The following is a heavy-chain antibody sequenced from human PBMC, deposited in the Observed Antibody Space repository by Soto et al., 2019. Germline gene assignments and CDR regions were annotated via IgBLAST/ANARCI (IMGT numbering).Heavy chain of an antibody. V-gene: IGHV4-39*01. CDR2: IYYSGST. CDR3: ARHCSSTSCYEFDY. Sequence: SETLSLSCTVSGGSISSSSYYWGWIRQPPGKGLEWIGSIYYSGSTYYNPSLKSRVTISVDTSKNQFSLKLSSVTAADTAVYYCARHCSSTSCYEFDYWGQGTLVTVS. CDR1: GGSISSSSYY. J-gene: IGHJ4*02. D-gene: IGHD2-2*01.